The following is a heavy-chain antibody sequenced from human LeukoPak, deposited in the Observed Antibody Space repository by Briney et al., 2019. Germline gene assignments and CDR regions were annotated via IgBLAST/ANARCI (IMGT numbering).Heavy chain of an antibody. CDR2: FSGSGGST. V-gene: IGHV3-23*01. Sequence: GGSLRLSCAPSGYTFSLYAASCVRHAPGEGRECVSAFSGSGGSTYYADPVRRRLTLSRENSKNTVYVQMNSLRAEDTAVYYCTKGPAGHYYGSGSYYNGVDYWGQGTLVTVSS. D-gene: IGHD3-10*01. J-gene: IGHJ4*02. CDR1: GYTFSLYA. CDR3: TKGPAGHYYGSGSYYNGVDY.